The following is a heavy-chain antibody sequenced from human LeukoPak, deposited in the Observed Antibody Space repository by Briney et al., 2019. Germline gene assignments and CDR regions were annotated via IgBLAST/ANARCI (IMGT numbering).Heavy chain of an antibody. V-gene: IGHV3-30*02. CDR2: IRYDGSNK. J-gene: IGHJ4*02. CDR3: AKDSDYYDSSGYYEY. CDR1: GFTFSSYG. D-gene: IGHD3-22*01. Sequence: QSGGSLRLSCAASGFTFSSYGMHWVRQAPGKGLEWVAFIRYDGSNKYYADSVKGRFTISRDNSKNTLYLQMNSLRAEDTAVYYCAKDSDYYDSSGYYEYWGQGTLVTVSS.